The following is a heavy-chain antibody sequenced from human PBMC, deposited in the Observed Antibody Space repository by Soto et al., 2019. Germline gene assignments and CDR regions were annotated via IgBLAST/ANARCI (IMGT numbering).Heavy chain of an antibody. CDR3: ARAAGCSSTSCSNWFDP. D-gene: IGHD2-2*01. CDR2: IIPIFGTA. J-gene: IGHJ5*02. V-gene: IGHV1-69*13. CDR1: GGTFSSYA. Sequence: ASVKVSCKASGGTFSSYAISWVRQAPGQGLEWMGGIIPIFGTANYAQKSQGRVTITADESTSTAYMELSSLRSEDTAVYYCARAAGCSSTSCSNWFDPWGQGTLVTVSS.